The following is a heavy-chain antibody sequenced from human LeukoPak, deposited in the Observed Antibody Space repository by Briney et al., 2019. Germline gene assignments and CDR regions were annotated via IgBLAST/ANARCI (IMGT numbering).Heavy chain of an antibody. CDR3: AREAVVVPTANTDAFDM. J-gene: IGHJ3*02. CDR2: LNRDGTIT. D-gene: IGHD2-15*01. V-gene: IGHV3-74*01. CDR1: GFTFSNYW. Sequence: GGSLRLSCAASGFTFSNYWMHWVRQAPGKGLVWVSRLNRDGTITSDADSVRGRFTISRDNAKNTLYLQMNNLRVEDTAVYYCAREAVVVPTANTDAFDMWGQGTMVTVSS.